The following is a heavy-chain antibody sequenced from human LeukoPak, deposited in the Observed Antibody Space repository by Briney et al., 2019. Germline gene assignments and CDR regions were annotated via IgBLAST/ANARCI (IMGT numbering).Heavy chain of an antibody. V-gene: IGHV3-21*01. J-gene: IGHJ4*02. Sequence: GGSLRLSCAASGFTFSSYWMHWVRQAPGKGLEWVSSISSSSSYIYYADSVKGRFTISRDNAKNSLYLQMNSLRAEDTAVYYCARDQGYSYPEDYWGQGTLVTVSS. CDR3: ARDQGYSYPEDY. D-gene: IGHD5-18*01. CDR2: ISSSSSYI. CDR1: GFTFSSYW.